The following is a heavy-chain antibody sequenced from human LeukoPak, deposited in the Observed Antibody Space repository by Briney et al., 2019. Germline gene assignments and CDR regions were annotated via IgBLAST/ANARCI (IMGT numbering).Heavy chain of an antibody. Sequence: SETLSLTCTVSGGSISSYYWSWIRQPPGKGLEWIGYIYYSGSTNYNPSLKSRVTISVDTSKNQFSLKLSSVTAADTAVYYCARALLRPWFDPWGQGTLVTVSS. CDR2: IYYSGST. D-gene: IGHD4-17*01. J-gene: IGHJ5*02. V-gene: IGHV4-59*01. CDR3: ARALLRPWFDP. CDR1: GGSISSYY.